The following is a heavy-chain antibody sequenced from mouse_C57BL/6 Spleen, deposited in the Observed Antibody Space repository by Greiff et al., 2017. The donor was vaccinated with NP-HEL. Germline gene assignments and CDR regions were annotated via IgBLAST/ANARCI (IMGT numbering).Heavy chain of an antibody. CDR2: IHPSDSDT. V-gene: IGHV1-74*01. D-gene: IGHD2-4*01. J-gene: IGHJ3*01. CDR1: GYTFTSYW. Sequence: QVQLQQPGAELVKPGASVKVSCKASGYTFTSYWMHWVKQRPGQGLEWIGRIHPSDSDTNYNQKFKGKATLTVDKSSSTAYMQLSSLTSEDSAVYYCAICRYDYDGFAYWGQGTLVTVSA. CDR3: AICRYDYDGFAY.